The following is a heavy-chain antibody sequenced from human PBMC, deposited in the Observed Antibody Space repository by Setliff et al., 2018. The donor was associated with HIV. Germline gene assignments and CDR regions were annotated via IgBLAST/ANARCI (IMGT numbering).Heavy chain of an antibody. V-gene: IGHV4-39*01. CDR3: ARHPFPPMRDYYYYIDV. D-gene: IGHD3-16*01. J-gene: IGHJ6*03. Sequence: SETLSLTCTVSGASIGRRSDCWGWIRQPPGKGLEWIGSFYYTGSTYYNPSLKSRVTISVDTSKNQFSLKLRSVSAADTAVYYCARHPFPPMRDYYYYIDVWGKGTTVTVSS. CDR2: FYYTGST. CDR1: GASIGRRSDC.